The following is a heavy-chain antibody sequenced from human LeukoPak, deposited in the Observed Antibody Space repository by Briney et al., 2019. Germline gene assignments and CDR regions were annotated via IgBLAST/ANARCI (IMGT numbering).Heavy chain of an antibody. D-gene: IGHD2-2*01. CDR3: ARGSRAPRGAYYFGY. CDR1: GGTFSSYA. CDR2: IIPILGIA. V-gene: IGHV1-69*04. Sequence: SVKVSCKASGGTFSSYAISWVRQAPGQGLEWMGRIIPILGIANYAQKFQGRVTITADKSTSTAYMELSSLRSEDTAVYYCARGSRAPRGAYYFGYWGQGTLVTVSS. J-gene: IGHJ4*02.